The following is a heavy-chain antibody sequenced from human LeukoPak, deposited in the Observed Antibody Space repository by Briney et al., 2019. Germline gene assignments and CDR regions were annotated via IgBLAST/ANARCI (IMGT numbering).Heavy chain of an antibody. V-gene: IGHV4-34*01. CDR2: INHSGST. D-gene: IGHD3-22*01. Sequence: SETLSLTCAVYGGSFSGYCWSWIRQPPGKGLEWIGEINHSGSTNYNPSLKSRVTISIDTSKNQFSLKLSSVTAADTAVYYCARGSWLFPFDYWGQGTLVTVSS. CDR1: GGSFSGYC. CDR3: ARGSWLFPFDY. J-gene: IGHJ4*02.